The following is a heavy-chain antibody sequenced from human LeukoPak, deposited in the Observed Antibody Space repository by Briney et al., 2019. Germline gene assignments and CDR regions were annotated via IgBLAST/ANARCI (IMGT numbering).Heavy chain of an antibody. D-gene: IGHD2-2*01. CDR1: GFTFSSYA. Sequence: PGGSLRLSCAASGFTFSSYAMHWVRQAPGKGLEWVAVISYDGSNKYYADSVKGRFTISRDNSKNTLYLQMNSLRAEDTAVYYCARAFVPAAIRSYYYYGMDVWGQGTTVTVSS. CDR3: ARAFVPAAIRSYYYYGMDV. V-gene: IGHV3-30-3*01. CDR2: ISYDGSNK. J-gene: IGHJ6*02.